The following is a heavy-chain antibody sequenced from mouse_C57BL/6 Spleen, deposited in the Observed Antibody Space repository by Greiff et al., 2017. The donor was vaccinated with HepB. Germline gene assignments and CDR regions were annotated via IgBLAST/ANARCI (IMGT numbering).Heavy chain of an antibody. D-gene: IGHD1-1*01. V-gene: IGHV5-4*03. Sequence: EVMLVESGGGLVKPGGSLKLSCAASGFTFSSYAMSWVRQTPEKRLEWVATISDGGSYTYYPDNVKGRFTISRDNAKNNLYLQMSHLKSEDTAMYYCASLLYYGSSPRYFDVWGTGTTVTVSS. J-gene: IGHJ1*03. CDR3: ASLLYYGSSPRYFDV. CDR2: ISDGGSYT. CDR1: GFTFSSYA.